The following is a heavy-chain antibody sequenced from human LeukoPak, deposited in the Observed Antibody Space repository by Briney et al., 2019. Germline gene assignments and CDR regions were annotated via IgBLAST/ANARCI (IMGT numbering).Heavy chain of an antibody. CDR3: ARGGVAARLFDY. CDR1: GGSINSYY. J-gene: IGHJ4*02. V-gene: IGHV4-4*09. D-gene: IGHD6-6*01. CDR2: IYTSGST. Sequence: SETLSVTCTVSGGSINSYYWSWIRQPQGKGLEWIGYIYTSGSTNYNPSLKSRVTISVDTSKNQFSLKLSSVTAADTAVYYCARGGVAARLFDYWGQGTLVTVSS.